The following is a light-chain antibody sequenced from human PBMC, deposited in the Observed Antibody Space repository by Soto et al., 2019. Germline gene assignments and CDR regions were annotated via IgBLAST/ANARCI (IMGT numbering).Light chain of an antibody. CDR2: WAS. CDR1: QSVSHSSNNKNY. V-gene: IGKV4-1*01. Sequence: DIVMTQSPDSMAVSLGERATINCKSSQSVSHSSNNKNYLAWYQQKPGQPPKLLIYWASTRESGVPERLSGSGSGTDFTLTISTVQAEDVAVYYCQQYYSTPYTFGQGTKLEIK. CDR3: QQYYSTPYT. J-gene: IGKJ2*01.